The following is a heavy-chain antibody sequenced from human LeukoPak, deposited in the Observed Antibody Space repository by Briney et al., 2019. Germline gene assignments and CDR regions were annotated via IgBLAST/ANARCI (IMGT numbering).Heavy chain of an antibody. Sequence: SETLSLTCTVSGYSISSGYYWGWIRQPPGKGLEWIGSIYHSGSSYYNPSLKSRVTISVDTSKNHFSLKLNSVTAADTAVYYCAKSNGYGLVDIWGQGTMVTVSS. CDR1: GYSISSGYY. V-gene: IGHV4-38-2*02. CDR3: AKSNGYGLVDI. D-gene: IGHD3-10*01. J-gene: IGHJ3*02. CDR2: IYHSGSS.